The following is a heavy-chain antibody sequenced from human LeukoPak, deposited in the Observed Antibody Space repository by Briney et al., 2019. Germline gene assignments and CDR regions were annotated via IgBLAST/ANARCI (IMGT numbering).Heavy chain of an antibody. CDR1: GFTFSNSW. CDR3: ARDQSQAGPTTVDY. D-gene: IGHD1-14*01. V-gene: IGHV3-74*03. Sequence: GGSLRLSCVSSGFTFSNSWMHLVREVPGKVQLCVSRINIDGTNTKYADSVKGRFTISRDNAKNTLYLQMNTLRAEDTAVYYCARDQSQAGPTTVDYWGQGTLVTISS. CDR2: INIDGTNT. J-gene: IGHJ4*02.